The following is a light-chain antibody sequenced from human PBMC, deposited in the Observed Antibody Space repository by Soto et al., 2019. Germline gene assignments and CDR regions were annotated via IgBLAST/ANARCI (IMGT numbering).Light chain of an antibody. Sequence: DIQVTQSPSSLSASVGDRVTITCRASRSISRYLNWYQQKPGKAPKLLIYSASSLQSGVPSRFSGGGSGSDFTLTINSLQPEDFATYYCQQTYSTPRTFGQGTKVDIK. J-gene: IGKJ1*01. V-gene: IGKV1-39*01. CDR1: RSISRY. CDR3: QQTYSTPRT. CDR2: SAS.